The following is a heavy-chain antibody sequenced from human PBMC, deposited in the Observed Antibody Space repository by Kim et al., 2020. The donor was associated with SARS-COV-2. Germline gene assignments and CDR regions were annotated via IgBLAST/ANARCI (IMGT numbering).Heavy chain of an antibody. J-gene: IGHJ4*02. CDR1: GYTFTSYG. CDR3: ARIKYGGYSGYLGGVYFDY. D-gene: IGHD5-12*01. V-gene: IGHV1-18*01. CDR2: ISAYNGNT. Sequence: ASVKVSCKASGYTFTSYGISWVRQAPGQGLEWMGWISAYNGNTNYAQKLQGRVTMTTDTSTSTAYMELRSLRSDDTAVYYCARIKYGGYSGYLGGVYFDYWGQGTLVTISS.